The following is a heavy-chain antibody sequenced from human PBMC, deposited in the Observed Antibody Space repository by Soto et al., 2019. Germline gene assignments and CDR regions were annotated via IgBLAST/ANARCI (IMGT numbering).Heavy chain of an antibody. J-gene: IGHJ6*02. D-gene: IGHD3-3*01. CDR3: AAGMEWPDYYYYGMDV. CDR1: GFTFTSSA. CDR2: IVVGSGNT. Sequence: GASVKVSCKASGFTFTSSAVQRVRQARGQRLEWIGWIVVGSGNTNYAQKFQERVTITRDMSTSTAYMELSSLRSEDTAVYYCAAGMEWPDYYYYGMDVWGQGTTVTVSS. V-gene: IGHV1-58*01.